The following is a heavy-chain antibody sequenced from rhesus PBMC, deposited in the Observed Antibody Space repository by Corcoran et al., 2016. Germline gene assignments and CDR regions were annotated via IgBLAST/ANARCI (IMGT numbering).Heavy chain of an antibody. J-gene: IGHJ3*01. CDR3: AREGITIFGLVNDAFDF. CDR2: FSGSGGST. CDR1: GCSISSNY. V-gene: IGHV4-160*01. D-gene: IGHD3-3*01. Sequence: QVQLQESGPGLVKPSETLSLTCAVSGCSISSNYWCWLRQPPWQFLGWIGRFSGSGGSTDYNPSLKSRVTSSTDTSKNQFSLKLSSVTAADTAVYYCAREGITIFGLVNDAFDFWGQGLRVTVSS.